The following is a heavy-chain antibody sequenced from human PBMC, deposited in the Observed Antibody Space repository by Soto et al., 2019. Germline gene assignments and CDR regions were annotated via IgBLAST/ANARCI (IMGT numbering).Heavy chain of an antibody. Sequence: SETLSLTCTVSGGSISSYYWSWIRQPPGKGLEWIGYMYNTGSTVYNPSLKSRVTISVDTSKNQFSLKLNSVTAADTAVYYCGRDLWGYCGADCYPLDVWGQGTTVTVSS. J-gene: IGHJ6*02. V-gene: IGHV4-59*01. CDR3: GRDLWGYCGADCYPLDV. CDR1: GGSISSYY. CDR2: MYNTGST. D-gene: IGHD2-21*02.